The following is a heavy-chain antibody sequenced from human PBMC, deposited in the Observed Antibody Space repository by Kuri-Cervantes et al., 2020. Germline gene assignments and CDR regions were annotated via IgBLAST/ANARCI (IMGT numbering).Heavy chain of an antibody. D-gene: IGHD2-2*01. CDR3: ARAVPALNWFDP. J-gene: IGHJ5*02. Sequence: ASVKVSCKASGYAFTSSGITWVRQAPGQGLEWMAWINSYNGNTNYAQKIQGRVTMTTDTSTNTVYMELRSLRSDDTAVYYCARAVPALNWFDPWGQGTLVTVSS. CDR2: INSYNGNT. V-gene: IGHV1-18*01. CDR1: GYAFTSSG.